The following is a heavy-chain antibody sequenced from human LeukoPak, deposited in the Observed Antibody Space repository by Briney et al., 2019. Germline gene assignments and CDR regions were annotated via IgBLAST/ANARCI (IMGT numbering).Heavy chain of an antibody. CDR1: GFTLSSYT. CDR3: AKSLEGLVYYYFYTDV. CDR2: ISSSGSLM. V-gene: IGHV3-21*01. Sequence: GGSLRLSCAASGFTLSSYTINWVRQPPGKGLEWVSSISSSGSLMFYADSVKGRFTISRDNSKNTLYLQMNSLRGEDTAVYYCAKSLEGLVYYYFYTDVWGKGTTVTVSS. J-gene: IGHJ6*03. D-gene: IGHD3-16*02.